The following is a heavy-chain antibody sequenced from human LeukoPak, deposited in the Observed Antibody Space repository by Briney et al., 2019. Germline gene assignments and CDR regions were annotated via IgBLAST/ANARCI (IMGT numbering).Heavy chain of an antibody. Sequence: SQTLSLTCTVSGGSISSGSYYWSWIRQPAGKGLEWIGRIYTSGSTNYNPSLKSRVTISVDTSKNQFSLKLSSVTAADTAVYYCARAAALGLDYWGQGTLSPSPQ. D-gene: IGHD6-13*01. CDR2: IYTSGST. CDR3: ARAAALGLDY. CDR1: GGSISSGSYY. J-gene: IGHJ4*02. V-gene: IGHV4-61*02.